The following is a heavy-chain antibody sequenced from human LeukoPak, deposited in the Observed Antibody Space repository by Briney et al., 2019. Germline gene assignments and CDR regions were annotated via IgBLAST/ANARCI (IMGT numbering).Heavy chain of an antibody. CDR2: INHSGST. CDR3: ARHGDYVWGSYHSPCWYFDL. J-gene: IGHJ2*01. Sequence: SETLSLTCAVYGGSFSGYYWSWIRQPPGKGLEWIGEINHSGSTNYNPSLKSRVTISVDTSENQFSLKLSSVTAADTAVYYCARHGDYVWGSYHSPCWYFDLWGRGTLVTVSS. V-gene: IGHV4-34*01. CDR1: GGSFSGYY. D-gene: IGHD3-16*02.